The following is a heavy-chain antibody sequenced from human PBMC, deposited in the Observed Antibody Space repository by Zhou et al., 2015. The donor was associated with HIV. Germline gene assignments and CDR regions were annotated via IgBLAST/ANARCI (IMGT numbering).Heavy chain of an antibody. D-gene: IGHD3-10*01. V-gene: IGHV1-69*12. Sequence: QVQLVQSGAEVKKPGSSVKVSCKASGGTFSSYAISWVRQAPGQGLEWMGGIIPIFGTANYAQKFQGRVTITADESTSTAYMELSSLRSEDTAVYYCARNYGSGSYYLVEYFQHWGQGTLVTVSS. J-gene: IGHJ1*01. CDR2: IIPIFGTA. CDR3: ARNYGSGSYYLVEYFQH. CDR1: GGTFSSYA.